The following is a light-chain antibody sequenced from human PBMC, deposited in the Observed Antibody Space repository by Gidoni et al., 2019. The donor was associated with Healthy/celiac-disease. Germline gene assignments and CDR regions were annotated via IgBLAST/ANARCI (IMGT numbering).Light chain of an antibody. Sequence: SYELTQPPSVSVSPGQTARITCSGDALQKQYAYWYQQKPGQAPVLVIYKDSERPSGIPERFSGYSSGTTVTLTISGVQAEDEADYYCQSADSSGTYVFGTGTKVTVL. CDR2: KDS. J-gene: IGLJ1*01. CDR1: ALQKQY. CDR3: QSADSSGTYV. V-gene: IGLV3-25*03.